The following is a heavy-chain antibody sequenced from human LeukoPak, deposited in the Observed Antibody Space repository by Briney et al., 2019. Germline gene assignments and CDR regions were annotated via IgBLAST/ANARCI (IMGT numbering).Heavy chain of an antibody. CDR3: VERGYDGGRLHDY. Sequence: SQTLSLTCTVSGGSISSGSYYWSWIRQPAGKGLEWIGRIYTSGSTNYNPSLKSRVTISVDTSKNQFSLKLSSVTAADTAVYYCVERGYDGGRLHDYWGQGTLVTVSS. CDR2: IYTSGST. CDR1: GGSISSGSYY. J-gene: IGHJ4*02. V-gene: IGHV4-61*02. D-gene: IGHD5-12*01.